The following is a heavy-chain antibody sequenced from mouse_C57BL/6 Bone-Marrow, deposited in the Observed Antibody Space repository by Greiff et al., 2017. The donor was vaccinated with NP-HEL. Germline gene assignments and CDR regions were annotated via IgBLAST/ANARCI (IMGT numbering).Heavy chain of an antibody. Sequence: EVQGVESGGDLVKPGGSLKLSCAASGFTFSSYGMSWVRQTPDKRLEWVATISSGGSYTYYPDSVKGRFTISRDNAKNTLYLQMSSLKSEDTAMYYCAREVIYYDYFWYFDVWGTGTTVTVSS. V-gene: IGHV5-6*01. CDR2: ISSGGSYT. CDR1: GFTFSSYG. CDR3: AREVIYYDYFWYFDV. J-gene: IGHJ1*03. D-gene: IGHD2-4*01.